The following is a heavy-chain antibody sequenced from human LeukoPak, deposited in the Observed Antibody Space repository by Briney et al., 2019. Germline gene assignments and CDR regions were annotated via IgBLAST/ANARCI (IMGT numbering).Heavy chain of an antibody. CDR2: ISGSGGST. V-gene: IGHV3-23*01. J-gene: IGHJ3*02. CDR3: ARVGATTGAFDI. D-gene: IGHD1-26*01. Sequence: PGGSLRLSCAASGFTFSSYAMSWVRQAPGKGLEWVSAISGSGGSTYYADFVKGRFTISRDNSKNTLYLQMNSLRAEDTAVYYCARVGATTGAFDIWGQGTMVTVSS. CDR1: GFTFSSYA.